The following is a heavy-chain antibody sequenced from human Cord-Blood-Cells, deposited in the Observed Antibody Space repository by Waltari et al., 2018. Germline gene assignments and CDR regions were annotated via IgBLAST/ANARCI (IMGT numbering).Heavy chain of an antibody. D-gene: IGHD2-15*01. CDR3: ARDLNLGYCSGGSCYSGGGMDV. CDR2: IYYRGST. J-gene: IGHJ6*02. V-gene: IGHV4-31*03. CDR1: AGSISSGGYY. Sequence: QVQLQASGPGLVKPSQTLSLTCTVSAGSISSGGYYWSWIRQPPGTGLEWIGYIYYRGSTYYNPSLKSRVTISVDTSKNQFSLKLSSVTAADTAVYYCARDLNLGYCSGGSCYSGGGMDVWGQGTTVTVSS.